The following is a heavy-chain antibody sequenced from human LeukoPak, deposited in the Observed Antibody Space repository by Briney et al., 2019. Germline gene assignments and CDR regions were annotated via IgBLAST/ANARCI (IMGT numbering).Heavy chain of an antibody. V-gene: IGHV3-30*04. Sequence: GGSLRLSCAASEFTFSTYAMHWVRQAPGKGLEWVAVISYDGGNKYYADSVKGRFTISRDNSKNTLYLQMTSLRAEDTAVYYCARAYKDRSLAGKKEFFQHWGQGTLVTVSS. J-gene: IGHJ1*01. D-gene: IGHD6-19*01. CDR1: EFTFSTYA. CDR3: ARAYKDRSLAGKKEFFQH. CDR2: ISYDGGNK.